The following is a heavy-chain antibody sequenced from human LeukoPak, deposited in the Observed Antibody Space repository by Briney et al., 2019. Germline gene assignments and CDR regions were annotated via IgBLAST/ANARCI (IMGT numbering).Heavy chain of an antibody. D-gene: IGHD5-12*01. CDR2: INPNSGGT. J-gene: IGHJ4*02. CDR3: ARDPPYSGYDQ. V-gene: IGHV1-2*02. Sequence: ASVKVSCKASGYTFTDYHIQWVRQAPGQGLEWMGWINPNSGGTNYAQKFQGRVTMTRDTSISTAYMELSRLRSDDTAVYYCARDPPYSGYDQWGQGTLVTVPS. CDR1: GYTFTDYH.